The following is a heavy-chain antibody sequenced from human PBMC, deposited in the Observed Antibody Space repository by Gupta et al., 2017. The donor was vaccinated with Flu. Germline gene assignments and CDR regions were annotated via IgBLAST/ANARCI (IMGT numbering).Heavy chain of an antibody. V-gene: IGHV3-23*01. CDR1: GFPFSGYA. CDR2: LSGGGGST. CDR3: AKDPYSGYDLYFDY. J-gene: IGHJ4*02. D-gene: IGHD5-12*01. Sequence: EVQLLESGGGLVRPGGSLSLSCAASGFPFSGYAMSWVRQAPGKGLEWVSALSGGGGSTYYAESVEGRFTISRDNSKNTLYLQMNRLRAEDTAVYYCAKDPYSGYDLYFDYWGQGTLVTVSS.